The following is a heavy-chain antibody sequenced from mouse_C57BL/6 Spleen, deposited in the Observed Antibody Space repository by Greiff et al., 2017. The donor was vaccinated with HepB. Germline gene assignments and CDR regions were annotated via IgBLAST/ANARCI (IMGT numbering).Heavy chain of an antibody. Sequence: VQLQQPGAELVKPGASVKLSCKASGYTFTSYWMQWVKQRPGQGLEWIGEIDPSDSYTNYNQKFKGKATLTVDTSSSTAYMQLSSLTSEDSAVYYCARGGSNWEEYFDVWGTGTTVTVSS. J-gene: IGHJ1*03. CDR1: GYTFTSYW. CDR2: IDPSDSYT. D-gene: IGHD4-1*01. V-gene: IGHV1-50*01. CDR3: ARGGSNWEEYFDV.